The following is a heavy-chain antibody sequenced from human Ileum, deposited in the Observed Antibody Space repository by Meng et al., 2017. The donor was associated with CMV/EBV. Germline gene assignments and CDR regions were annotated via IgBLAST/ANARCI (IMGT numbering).Heavy chain of an antibody. CDR2: INPKSGRA. CDR3: ARGVRVGTSREFYFDY. Sequence: GRPVRAGEEVNKPGVSVKVSCKALGDSFSCYYIQWVRQAPGQGPEWMGWINPKSGRANYAQKFQGRVTLTRDTSISTANMELSSLRSDDTAVYYCARGVRVGTSREFYFDYWGPGTLVTVSS. V-gene: IGHV1-2*02. J-gene: IGHJ4*02. D-gene: IGHD1-26*01. CDR1: GDSFSCYY.